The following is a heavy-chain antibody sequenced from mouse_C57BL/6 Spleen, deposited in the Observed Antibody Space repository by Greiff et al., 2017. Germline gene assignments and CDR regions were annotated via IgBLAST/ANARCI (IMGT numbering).Heavy chain of an antibody. J-gene: IGHJ2*01. Sequence: DVKLVESGGGLVKPGGSLKLSCAASGFTFSDYGMHWVRQAPEKGLEWVAYISSGSSTIYYADTVKGRFTISRDNAKNTLFLQMTSLRSEDTAMYYCARPHYYEYFDYWGQGTTLTVSS. CDR1: GFTFSDYG. CDR3: ARPHYYEYFDY. CDR2: ISSGSSTI. D-gene: IGHD1-2*01. V-gene: IGHV5-17*01.